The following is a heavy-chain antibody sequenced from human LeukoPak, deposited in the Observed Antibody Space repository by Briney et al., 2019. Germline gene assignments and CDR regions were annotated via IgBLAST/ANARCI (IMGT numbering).Heavy chain of an antibody. CDR1: GGSFSGYY. V-gene: IGHV4-34*01. J-gene: IGHJ5*02. Sequence: PSETLSLTCAVYGGSFSGYYWSWIRQPPGKGLEWIGEINHSGSTNYNPSLKSRVTISVDTSKNQFSLKPSSVTAADTAVYYCARSLDYANWFDPWGQGTLVTVSS. CDR3: ARSLDYANWFDP. D-gene: IGHD4-17*01. CDR2: INHSGST.